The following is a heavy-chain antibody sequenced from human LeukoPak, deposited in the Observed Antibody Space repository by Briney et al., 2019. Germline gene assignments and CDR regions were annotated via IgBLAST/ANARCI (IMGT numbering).Heavy chain of an antibody. Sequence: GGSLRLSCAASGFTFSDYYMSWIRQAPGKGLEWVSSISSSSYIYYADSVKGRFTISRDNAKNSLYLQMNSLRAEDTAVYYCARDLRGWYYFDYWGQGTLVTVSS. CDR3: ARDLRGWYYFDY. V-gene: IGHV3-69-1*01. CDR1: GFTFSDYY. J-gene: IGHJ4*02. CDR2: ISSSSYI. D-gene: IGHD6-19*01.